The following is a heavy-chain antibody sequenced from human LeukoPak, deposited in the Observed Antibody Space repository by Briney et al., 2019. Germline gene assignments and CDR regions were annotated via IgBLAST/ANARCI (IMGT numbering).Heavy chain of an antibody. Sequence: ASVKVSCKASGYTFTSHYMHWVRQAPGQGLEWMGIINPSGGSTSYAQKFQGRVTMTRDTSTSTVYMELSSLRSEDTAVYYCARDATRITIFGVVIIRREFDYWGQGTLVTVSS. D-gene: IGHD3-3*01. CDR2: INPSGGST. J-gene: IGHJ4*02. CDR3: ARDATRITIFGVVIIRREFDY. CDR1: GYTFTSHY. V-gene: IGHV1-46*01.